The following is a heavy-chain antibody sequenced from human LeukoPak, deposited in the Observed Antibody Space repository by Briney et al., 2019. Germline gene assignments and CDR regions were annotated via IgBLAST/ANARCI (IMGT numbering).Heavy chain of an antibody. Sequence: GGSLRLSCAASGFTFSDYYMSWIRQAPGKGLEWVSYISSSGSTIYYADSVKGRFTISRDNAKNSLYLQMNSLRAEDTAVYYCARHSITKTRDTRNWFDPWGQGTLVTVSS. CDR3: ARHSITKTRDTRNWFDP. CDR1: GFTFSDYY. V-gene: IGHV3-11*01. D-gene: IGHD3-10*01. CDR2: ISSSGSTI. J-gene: IGHJ5*02.